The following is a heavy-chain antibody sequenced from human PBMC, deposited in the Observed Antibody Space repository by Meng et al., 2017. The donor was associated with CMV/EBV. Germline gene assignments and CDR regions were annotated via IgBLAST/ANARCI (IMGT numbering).Heavy chain of an antibody. V-gene: IGHV1-18*01. CDR1: GNIFTKNG. Sequence: ASVKVSCKAPGNIFTKNGISWARQAPGQRLEWMGWISADNQNTNLVQRFQGRVTMTIETSTNTAYVELRSLRSDDTAVYYCAMGGDYGDYHDPFDYWGQGTLVTVSS. J-gene: IGHJ4*02. D-gene: IGHD4-17*01. CDR2: ISADNQNT. CDR3: AMGGDYGDYHDPFDY.